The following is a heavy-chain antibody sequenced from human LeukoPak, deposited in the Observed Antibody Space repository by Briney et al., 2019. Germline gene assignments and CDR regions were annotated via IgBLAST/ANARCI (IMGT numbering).Heavy chain of an antibody. CDR3: ARHFPYCGGDCPYYYMDV. V-gene: IGHV4-4*09. CDR2: IYSSETT. Sequence: SETLSLTCSVSGASISSDYWSWIRQPPGKGMEWIGNIYSSETTKYNPSLRSRATISGDTSKNQFSLKLSSVTAADTAVYYCARHFPYCGGDCPYYYMDVWGKGTTVTVSS. J-gene: IGHJ6*03. CDR1: GASISSDY. D-gene: IGHD2-21*02.